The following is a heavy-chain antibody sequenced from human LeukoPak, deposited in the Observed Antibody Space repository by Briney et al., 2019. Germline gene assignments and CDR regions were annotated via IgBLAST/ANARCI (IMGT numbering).Heavy chain of an antibody. Sequence: SGGSLRLSCEGSGFTFSKYWLHWVRQTRGKALVWVSCSDGSDTSYADSVKGRFTISRDNAKNTLFLKMSSLRAEDTAVYYCARVESGSCSNTRCRSIDFWGQGTLVTVSS. CDR3: ARVESGSCSNTRCRSIDF. CDR2: SDGSDT. V-gene: IGHV3-74*01. CDR1: GFTFSKYW. J-gene: IGHJ4*02. D-gene: IGHD2-2*01.